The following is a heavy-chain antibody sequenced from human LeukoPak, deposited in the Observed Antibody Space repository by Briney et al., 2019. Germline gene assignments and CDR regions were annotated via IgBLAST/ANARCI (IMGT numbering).Heavy chain of an antibody. J-gene: IGHJ4*02. Sequence: SQTLSLTCAISGDSVSSNSAVWNWIRQSPSRGLEWLGRTYYKSKWSKNYAVSVRSRIIINPDTSENQFSLQLNSVTPEDTAVYYCARGDQAFDYWGQGTLVTVSS. CDR1: GDSVSSNSAV. CDR2: TYYKSKWSK. CDR3: ARGDQAFDY. D-gene: IGHD2-2*01. V-gene: IGHV6-1*01.